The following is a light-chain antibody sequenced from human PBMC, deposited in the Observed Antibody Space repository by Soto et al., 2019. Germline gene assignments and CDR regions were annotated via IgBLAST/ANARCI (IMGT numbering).Light chain of an antibody. Sequence: EIVLTQSPGTLSLSPGERATLSCRASQSVSSSYLAWYQQKPGQAPRLLIYGASSRATGIPDRFSGSGSGTDFTLTISRLGPEDFAVYYCQQYGISQNTFGQGTKLEI. CDR2: GAS. CDR3: QQYGISQNT. J-gene: IGKJ2*01. V-gene: IGKV3-20*01. CDR1: QSVSSSY.